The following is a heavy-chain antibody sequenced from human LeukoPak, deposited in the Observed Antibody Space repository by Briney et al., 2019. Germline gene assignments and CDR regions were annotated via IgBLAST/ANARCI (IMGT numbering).Heavy chain of an antibody. D-gene: IGHD3-10*01. Sequence: PGGSLRLSCAASGFTVSSNYMSWVRQAPGKGLEWVSVIHSGGSTYYADSVKGRFTISRDNSKNTLYLQMNSLRAEDTAVYYCARSGSGSYFPFLDYWGQGTLVTVSS. CDR3: ARSGSGSYFPFLDY. J-gene: IGHJ4*02. CDR2: IHSGGST. V-gene: IGHV3-53*01. CDR1: GFTVSSNY.